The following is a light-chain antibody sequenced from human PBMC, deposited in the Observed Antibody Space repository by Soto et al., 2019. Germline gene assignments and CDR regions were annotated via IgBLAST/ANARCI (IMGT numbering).Light chain of an antibody. CDR3: QASYTTPLT. V-gene: IGKV1-39*01. Sequence: DIQMTQSPSSLSASIGDRVALTCRSSQSIGNYLNWYQQKPGKAPSLLIHSASTLQNGVPSRFSGSGSGTEFTFTISGLQPDDVATYYCQASYTTPLTFGQGTRLE. CDR2: SAS. J-gene: IGKJ5*01. CDR1: QSIGNY.